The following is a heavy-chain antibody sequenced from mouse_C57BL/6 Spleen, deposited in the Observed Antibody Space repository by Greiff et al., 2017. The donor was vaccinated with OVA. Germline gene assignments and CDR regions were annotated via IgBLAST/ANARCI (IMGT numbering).Heavy chain of an antibody. V-gene: IGHV2-3*01. J-gene: IGHJ4*01. CDR3: AKESYCDDDGGGAMDY. CDR1: GFSFTSYG. D-gene: IGHD2-4*01. CDR2: IWGAGST. Sequence: VKLRESGPGLVAPSPSLSITCTVSGFSFTSYGVSWVRQPPGKGLEWLGVIWGAGSTTYHSALISRLSISTDNSKSQVFLKVNSQQTDDTATYYCAKESYCDDDGGGAMDYWGQGTSVTVSA.